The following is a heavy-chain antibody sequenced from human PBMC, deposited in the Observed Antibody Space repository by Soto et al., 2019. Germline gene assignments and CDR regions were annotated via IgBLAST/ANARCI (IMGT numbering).Heavy chain of an antibody. CDR2: ISGSGGST. V-gene: IGHV3-23*01. CDR3: APAAIVVVPAAIGPGYFDY. Sequence: PGGSLRLSCAASGFTFSSYAMSWVRQAPGKGLEWVSAISGSGGSTYYADSVKGRFTISRDNSKNTLYLQMNSLRAEDTAVYYCAPAAIVVVPAAIGPGYFDYWGQGTLVTVS. D-gene: IGHD2-2*02. J-gene: IGHJ4*02. CDR1: GFTFSSYA.